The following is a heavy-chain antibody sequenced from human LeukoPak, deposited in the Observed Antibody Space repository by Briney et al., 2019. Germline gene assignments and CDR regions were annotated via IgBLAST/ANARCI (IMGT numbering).Heavy chain of an antibody. V-gene: IGHV4-61*02. CDR2: IYTSGST. CDR1: GASISSGSYY. CDR3: ARDRRGIAPVGIDQYYYYYIDV. J-gene: IGHJ6*03. Sequence: KPSETLSLTCTVSGASISSGSYYWSWIRQPAGRGLEWIGRIYTSGSTNYNPSLKSRVTMSVDTSKSQFSLKLSSVTAADTAVYYCARDRRGIAPVGIDQYYYYYIDVWGKGTTVTISS. D-gene: IGHD6-13*01.